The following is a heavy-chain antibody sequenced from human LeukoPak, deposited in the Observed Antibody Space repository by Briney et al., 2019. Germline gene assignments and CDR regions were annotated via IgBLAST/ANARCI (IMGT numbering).Heavy chain of an antibody. CDR1: GFTLSSYA. V-gene: IGHV3-30-3*01. D-gene: IGHD3-16*01. CDR3: ARGSEGWTYNYGMDV. Sequence: PGGSLRLSCAASGFTLSSYAMHWVRQAPGKGLEWVAVIPYDGSNKYYADSVKGRFTISRDNSKNTLYLQMNSLRAEDTAVYYCARGSEGWTYNYGMDVWGQGTTVTVSS. J-gene: IGHJ6*02. CDR2: IPYDGSNK.